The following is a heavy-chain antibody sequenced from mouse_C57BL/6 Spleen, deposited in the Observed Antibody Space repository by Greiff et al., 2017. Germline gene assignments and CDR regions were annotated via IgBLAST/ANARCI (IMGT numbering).Heavy chain of an antibody. D-gene: IGHD1-1*01. CDR2: INPSSGYT. CDR1: GYTFTSYT. CDR3: ARDGSSYYFDY. J-gene: IGHJ2*01. Sequence: VKLQESGAELARPGASVKMSCKASGYTFTSYTMHWVKQRPGQGLEWIGYINPSSGYTKYNQKFKDKATLTADKSSSTAYMQLSSLTSEDSAVYYCARDGSSYYFDYWGQGTTLTVSS. V-gene: IGHV1-4*01.